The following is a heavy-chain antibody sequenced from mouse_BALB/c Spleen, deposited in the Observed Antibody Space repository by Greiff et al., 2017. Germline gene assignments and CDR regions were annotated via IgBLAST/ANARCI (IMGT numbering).Heavy chain of an antibody. CDR3: TRDDGYEDY. J-gene: IGHJ4*01. V-gene: IGHV5-6-4*01. CDR2: ISSGGSYT. CDR1: GFTFSSYT. Sequence: EVQLVESGGGLVKPGGSLKLSCAASGFTFSSYTMSWVRQTPEKRLEWVATISSGGSYTYYPDSVKGRFTISRDNAKNTLYLQMSSLKSEDTAMYYCTRDDGYEDYWGQGTSVTVSS. D-gene: IGHD2-3*01.